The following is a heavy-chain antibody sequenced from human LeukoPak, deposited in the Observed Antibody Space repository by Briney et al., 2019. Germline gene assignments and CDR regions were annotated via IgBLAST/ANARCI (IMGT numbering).Heavy chain of an antibody. V-gene: IGHV4-39*01. CDR1: GGSLRSSSYY. Sequence: SETLSLTCTVSGGSLRSSSYYWGWLRQPPGQGLEWIGCIDHSGNTHYNPSLNSRITISEDTSNNQFSLKLSSVTAADTAVYYCARHGDKGGSVAFDIWGQGTMVTVSS. J-gene: IGHJ3*02. CDR2: IDHSGNT. D-gene: IGHD5-12*01. CDR3: ARHGDKGGSVAFDI.